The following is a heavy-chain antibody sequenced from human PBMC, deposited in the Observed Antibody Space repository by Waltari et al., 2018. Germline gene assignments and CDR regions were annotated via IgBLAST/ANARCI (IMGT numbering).Heavy chain of an antibody. CDR2: TIPIFGTA. V-gene: IGHV1-69*12. CDR1: GGTFSSYA. J-gene: IGHJ4*02. D-gene: IGHD3-10*01. Sequence: QVQLVQSGAEVKKPGSSVKVSCKASGGTFSSYAISWVRQAPGQGLEWMGGTIPIFGTANYAQKFQGRVTITADESTSTAYMELSSLRSEDTAVYYCSLYGSGSYRHPIFDYWGQGTLVTVSS. CDR3: SLYGSGSYRHPIFDY.